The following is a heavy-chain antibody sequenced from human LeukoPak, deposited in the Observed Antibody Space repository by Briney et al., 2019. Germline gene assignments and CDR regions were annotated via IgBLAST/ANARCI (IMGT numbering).Heavy chain of an antibody. CDR3: ASTYRIRGYYFDY. D-gene: IGHD2/OR15-2a*01. Sequence: SQTLSLTCTVSGGSISSGSYYWSWIRQPAGKGLEWIGRIYTSGSTNYNPSLKSRVTISVATSKNQFSLKLSSVTAADTAVYYCASTYRIRGYYFDYWGQGTLVTVSS. CDR2: IYTSGST. V-gene: IGHV4-61*02. J-gene: IGHJ4*02. CDR1: GGSISSGSYY.